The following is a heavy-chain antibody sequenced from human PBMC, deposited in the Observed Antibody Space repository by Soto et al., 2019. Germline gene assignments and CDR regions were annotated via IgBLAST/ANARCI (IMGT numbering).Heavy chain of an antibody. CDR2: IYYSVST. CDR3: ARRYYDSSGYWFDP. V-gene: IGHV4-59*08. J-gene: IGHJ5*02. D-gene: IGHD3-22*01. Sequence: PSETLSLTCTVSGGSISSYYWSWIRQPPGKGLEWIGYIYYSVSTNYNPSLKSRVTISVDTSKNQFSLKLSSVTAADTAVYYCARRYYDSSGYWFDPWGQGTLVTVSS. CDR1: GGSISSYY.